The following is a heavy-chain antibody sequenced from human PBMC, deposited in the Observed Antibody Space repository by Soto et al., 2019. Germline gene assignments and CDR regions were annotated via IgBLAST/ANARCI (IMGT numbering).Heavy chain of an antibody. CDR1: GCSISRSCYY. V-gene: IGHV4-39*01. Sequence: SETLSLTCTVSGCSISRSCYYWRWIRQPPGKGLEWIGSIYYSGSTYYNPSLKSRVTISVDTSKNQFSLKLSSVTAADTAVYYCARHQPQYSSSWLNWFDPCGQGTLVTVSS. CDR3: ARHQPQYSSSWLNWFDP. J-gene: IGHJ5*02. CDR2: IYYSGST. D-gene: IGHD6-13*01.